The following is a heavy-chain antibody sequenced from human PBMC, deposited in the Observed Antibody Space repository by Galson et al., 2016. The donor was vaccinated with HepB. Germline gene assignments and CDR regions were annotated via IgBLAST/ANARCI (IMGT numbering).Heavy chain of an antibody. J-gene: IGHJ4*02. CDR3: PPKLAYCSSTSC. V-gene: IGHV3-15*01. CDR1: GLTFNNAW. D-gene: IGHD2-2*01. Sequence: SLRLSCAASGLTFNNAWMTWVRQAPGKGLEWVGRIKSKIDGGTTEYAESVEGRFTISTDDSKNTVYLQMHSLITEDTAVYYCPPKLAYCSSTSCWGQGTLVTVSS. CDR2: IKSKIDGGTT.